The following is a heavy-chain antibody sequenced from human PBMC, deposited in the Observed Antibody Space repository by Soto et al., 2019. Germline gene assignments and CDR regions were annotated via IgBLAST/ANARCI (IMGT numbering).Heavy chain of an antibody. J-gene: IGHJ6*02. V-gene: IGHV4-4*02. CDR1: GGSISSSNW. CDR3: ARENLSIAARNQYYYYGMDV. D-gene: IGHD6-6*01. CDR2: IYHSGST. Sequence: NPSETLSLTCAVSGGSISSSNWWSWVRQPPGKGLEWIGEIYHSGSTNYNPSLKSRVTISVDKSKNQFSLKLSSVTAADTAVYYCARENLSIAARNQYYYYGMDVWGQGTTVTVSS.